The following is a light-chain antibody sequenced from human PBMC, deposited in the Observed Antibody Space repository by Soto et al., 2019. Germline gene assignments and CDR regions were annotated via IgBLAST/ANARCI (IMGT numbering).Light chain of an antibody. CDR1: SSDVGGYNY. CDR3: SSYTSSSTLGV. J-gene: IGLJ3*02. V-gene: IGLV2-14*01. Sequence: QSVLTQPASVSGSPGQSITISCTGTSSDVGGYNYVSWYQQHPGKAPKLMIYEVSNRPSGVSNRFSGSKSGNTASLTISGLQAEDEAVYYCSSYTSSSTLGVFGGGTKVTVL. CDR2: EVS.